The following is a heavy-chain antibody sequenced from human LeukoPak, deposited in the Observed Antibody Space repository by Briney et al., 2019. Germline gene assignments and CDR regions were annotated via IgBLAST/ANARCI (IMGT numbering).Heavy chain of an antibody. D-gene: IGHD3-3*01. CDR1: GFTFSDYV. Sequence: GGSLRLSCAASGFTFSDYVMIWVRQAPGKGLEWVSGITASGDRTFYGDSVRGRFTMSRDNSKNTVYLQMNSLRVDDTAVYYCTTDDFWSGYFDYWGQGTLVTVSS. V-gene: IGHV3-23*01. CDR3: TTDDFWSGYFDY. CDR2: ITASGDRT. J-gene: IGHJ4*02.